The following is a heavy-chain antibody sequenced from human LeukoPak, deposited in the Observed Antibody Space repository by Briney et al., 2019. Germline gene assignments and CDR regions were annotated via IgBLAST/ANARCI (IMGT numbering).Heavy chain of an antibody. CDR3: ARNSWVNMTPFDY. CDR2: IYYSGST. J-gene: IGHJ4*02. D-gene: IGHD2/OR15-2a*01. CDR1: GGSISSGGYY. V-gene: IGHV4-31*03. Sequence: SETLSLTCTVSGGSISSGGYYWSWIRQHPGKGLEWIGYIYYSGSTYYNPSLKSRVTISVGTSKNQFSLKLSSVTAADTAVYYCARNSWVNMTPFDYWGQGTLVTVSS.